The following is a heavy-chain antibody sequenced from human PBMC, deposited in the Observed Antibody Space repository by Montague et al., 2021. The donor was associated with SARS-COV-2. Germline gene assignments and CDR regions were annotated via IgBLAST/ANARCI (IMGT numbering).Heavy chain of an antibody. CDR1: GGSISSYY. J-gene: IGHJ3*02. CDR3: ARERGPYYFDSSGYHNAFVI. CDR2: LYTSGST. D-gene: IGHD3-22*01. V-gene: IGHV4-4*07. Sequence: SETLSLTCTVSGGSISSYYWSWIRQPAGKGLEWIGRLYTSGSTNYNPSLKSRVTISVDTSKNQFSLELSSVTAADTAVYYCARERGPYYFDSSGYHNAFVIWGQGTMVTVSS.